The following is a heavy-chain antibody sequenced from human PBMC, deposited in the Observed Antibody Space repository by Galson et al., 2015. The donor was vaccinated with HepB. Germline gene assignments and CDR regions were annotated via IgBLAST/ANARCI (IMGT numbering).Heavy chain of an antibody. V-gene: IGHV6-1*01. D-gene: IGHD4-23*01. J-gene: IGHJ4*02. CDR1: GDSVSSNSAA. CDR3: AREEDGSNPLYFHS. Sequence: CAISGDSVSSNSAAWNWIRQSPSRGLEWLGRTFYKSKWYNDYAVSLKSRITINPDTSKNQFSLQLNSVTPEDTAVYYCAREEDGSNPLYFHSWGQGTLVTVS. CDR2: TFYKSKWYN.